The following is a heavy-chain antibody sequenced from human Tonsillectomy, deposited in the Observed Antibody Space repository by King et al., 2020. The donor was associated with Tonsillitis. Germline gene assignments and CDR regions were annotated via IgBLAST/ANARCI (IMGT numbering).Heavy chain of an antibody. V-gene: IGHV1-24*01. D-gene: IGHD2-15*01. Sequence: QLVQSGAEVKKPGASVKVSCKVSGYTLTELSMHWVRQAPGKGLEWMGGFDLEDGETIYAQKFQGRVTMTEDTSTDTAYMELSSLRSEDTAVYYCATEGCSGGSCYHRYYGMDVWGQGTTVTVSS. CDR2: FDLEDGET. CDR1: GYTLTELS. CDR3: ATEGCSGGSCYHRYYGMDV. J-gene: IGHJ6*02.